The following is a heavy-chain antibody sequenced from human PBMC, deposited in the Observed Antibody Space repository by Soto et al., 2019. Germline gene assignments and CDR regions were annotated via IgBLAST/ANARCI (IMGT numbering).Heavy chain of an antibody. Sequence: GGSLRLSCAASGFTFSSYGMHWVRQAPGKGLEWVAVISYDGSNKYYADSVKGRFTISRDNSKNTLYLQMNSLRAEDTAVYYCARDPTIFGVAPWDYWGQATLVTVSS. J-gene: IGHJ4*02. CDR2: ISYDGSNK. D-gene: IGHD3-3*01. CDR3: ARDPTIFGVAPWDY. V-gene: IGHV3-30*03. CDR1: GFTFSSYG.